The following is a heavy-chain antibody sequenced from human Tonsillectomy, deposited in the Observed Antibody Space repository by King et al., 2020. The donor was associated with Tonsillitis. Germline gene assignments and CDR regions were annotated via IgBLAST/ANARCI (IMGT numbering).Heavy chain of an antibody. CDR1: GFTFSNAW. V-gene: IGHV3-15*01. Sequence: VQLVESGGGLVKPGGSLRLSCAASGFTFSNAWMSWVRQAPGKGLEWVGRIKSKTDGGTTDYVAPVKGRFTISRDDSKNTLYLQMNSLKTEDTAVYYCTTDDTDYYDSSGYYWFWGQGTLVTVSS. CDR2: IKSKTDGGTT. J-gene: IGHJ4*02. D-gene: IGHD3-22*01. CDR3: TTDDTDYYDSSGYYWF.